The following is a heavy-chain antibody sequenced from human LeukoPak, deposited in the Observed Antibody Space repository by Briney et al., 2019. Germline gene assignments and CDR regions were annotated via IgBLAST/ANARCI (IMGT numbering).Heavy chain of an antibody. V-gene: IGHV3-30*03. Sequence: GRSLRLSCAASGFTFSDYVMHWVRQAPGKGLEWVAVISIDGNNKYYGDSVKGRFTISRDNSKNTLYLQINSLRPEDTAVYYCARATVEMATFDAFDIWGQGTMVTVSS. CDR1: GFTFSDYV. D-gene: IGHD5-24*01. CDR3: ARATVEMATFDAFDI. CDR2: ISIDGNNK. J-gene: IGHJ3*02.